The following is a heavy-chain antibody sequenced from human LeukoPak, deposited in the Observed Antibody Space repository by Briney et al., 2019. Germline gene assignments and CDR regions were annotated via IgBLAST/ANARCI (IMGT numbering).Heavy chain of an antibody. CDR2: MNPNSGNT. CDR1: GYTFTSYD. CDR3: ARVPARSQRARAIVVVPAARNDAFDI. J-gene: IGHJ3*02. V-gene: IGHV1-8*01. Sequence: EASVKVSCKASGYTFTSYDINWVRQATGQGLEWMGWMNPNSGNTGYAQKFQGRVTMTRNTSISTAYMELSSLRSEDTAVYYCARVPARSQRARAIVVVPAARNDAFDIWGQGTMVTVSS. D-gene: IGHD2-2*01.